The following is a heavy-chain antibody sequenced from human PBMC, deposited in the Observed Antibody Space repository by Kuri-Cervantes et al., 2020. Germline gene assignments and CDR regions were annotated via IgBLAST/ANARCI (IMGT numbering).Heavy chain of an antibody. D-gene: IGHD3-3*01. CDR3: ARTYYDFWSGYYTSDYYYGMDV. V-gene: IGHV3-30*03. CDR1: GFTFSSYG. J-gene: IGHJ6*02. CDR2: ISYDGSNK. Sequence: GESLKISCAASGFTFSSYGMHWVRQAPGKGLEWVAVISYDGSNKYYADSVKGRFTISRDNSKNTLYLQMNSLRAEDTAVYYCARTYYDFWSGYYTSDYYYGMDVWGQGTTVTVSS.